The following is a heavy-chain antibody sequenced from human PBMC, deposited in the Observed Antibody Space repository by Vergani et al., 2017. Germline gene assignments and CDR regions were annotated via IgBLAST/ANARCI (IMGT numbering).Heavy chain of an antibody. CDR1: GFTFSSDW. V-gene: IGHV3-74*01. CDR2: INSEGSST. CDR3: ARGQLQCSSTSCYYY. D-gene: IGHD2-2*01. Sequence: EVQLVESGGGLVQPGGSLRLSCAASGFTFSSDWMHWVRQAPGKGLVWVSRINSEGSSTSYANSEKGRCTISRDNVKNTLYLQMNRLRAEDTAVYYCARGQLQCSSTSCYYYWGQGTLVTVSS. J-gene: IGHJ4*02.